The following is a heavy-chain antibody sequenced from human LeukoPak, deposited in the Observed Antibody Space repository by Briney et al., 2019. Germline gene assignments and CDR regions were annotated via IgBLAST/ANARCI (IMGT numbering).Heavy chain of an antibody. V-gene: IGHV3-30-3*01. CDR1: GFTFTSYA. J-gene: IGHJ6*02. D-gene: IGHD6-19*01. CDR3: ARVDSSGWLIYGMDV. CDR2: ISYDGGNK. Sequence: ERSLRLSCAASGFTFTSYAFHWVRQAPGKGLEWVAAISYDGGNKLYADSVKGRFTIFRGNSKNTVYLQMTSLRAEDTAVFFCARVDSSGWLIYGMDVWGQGTTVIVSS.